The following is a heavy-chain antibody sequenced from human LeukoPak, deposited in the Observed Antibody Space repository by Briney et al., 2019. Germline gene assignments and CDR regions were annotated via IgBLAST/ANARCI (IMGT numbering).Heavy chain of an antibody. J-gene: IGHJ3*02. CDR2: IYTSGST. CDR3: ARTPVVTAGGGAFDI. D-gene: IGHD4-23*01. CDR1: GGSISSYY. V-gene: IGHV4-4*07. Sequence: KTSETLSLTCTVSGGSISSYYWSWIRQPAGKGLEWIGRIYTSGSTNYNPSLTSRVTMSVDTSKNQFSLKLRSVTAADTAVYYCARTPVVTAGGGAFDIWGQGTMVTVSS.